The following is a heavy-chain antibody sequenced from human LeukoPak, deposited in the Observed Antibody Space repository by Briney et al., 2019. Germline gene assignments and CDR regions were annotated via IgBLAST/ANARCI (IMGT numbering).Heavy chain of an antibody. J-gene: IGHJ1*01. CDR1: GFTFSSYA. Sequence: GGSLRLSCAASGFTFSSYAMSWVRQAPGKGLEWVSAISGSGGSTYYADSVKGRFTISRDNSKNTLYLQMNSLRAEDTAVYYCAKMAGITIFGVVPAEYFQHWGQGTLVTVSS. CDR2: ISGSGGST. D-gene: IGHD3-3*01. CDR3: AKMAGITIFGVVPAEYFQH. V-gene: IGHV3-23*01.